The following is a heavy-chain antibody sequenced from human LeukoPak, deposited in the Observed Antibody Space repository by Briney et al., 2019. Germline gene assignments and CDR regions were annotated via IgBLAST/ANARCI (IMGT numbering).Heavy chain of an antibody. J-gene: IGHJ1*01. CDR3: ARDDYGDYFMEYFQH. CDR2: ISSSSSYI. CDR1: GFTFSSYS. D-gene: IGHD4-17*01. V-gene: IGHV3-21*01. Sequence: GGSLRLSCAASGFTFSSYSMNWVRQAPGKGLEWVSSISSSSSYIYYADSVKGRFTISRDNAKNSLYLQMNSLRAEDTAVYYCARDDYGDYFMEYFQHWGQGTLVTVSS.